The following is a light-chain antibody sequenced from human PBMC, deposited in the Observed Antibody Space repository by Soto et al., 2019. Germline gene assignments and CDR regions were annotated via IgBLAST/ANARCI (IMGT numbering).Light chain of an antibody. V-gene: IGLV2-14*01. CDR2: EFS. CDR1: SSDIGTYKY. Sequence: QSALTQPASVSGSPGQSITISCTGTSSDIGTYKYVSWCQHHPGKAHKLIIFEFSNRPSGISDLFSGFNAANTAYLTISGVQHEDEADYHCSSYKTIKTVVFGGGTKLTVL. J-gene: IGLJ2*01. CDR3: SSYKTIKTVV.